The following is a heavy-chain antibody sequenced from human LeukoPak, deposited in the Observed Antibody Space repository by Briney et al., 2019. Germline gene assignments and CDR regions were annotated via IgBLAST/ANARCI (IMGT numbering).Heavy chain of an antibody. Sequence: ASVKVSCKASGGTFSSYAISWVRQAPGQGLEWMGRIIPILGIANYAQKFQGRVTITADKSTSTAYMELSSLRSEDTAVYYCARVSASYCSGGSCYSDYYYYYGMDVWGQGTTVTVSS. CDR1: GGTFSSYA. CDR2: IIPILGIA. J-gene: IGHJ6*02. D-gene: IGHD2-15*01. CDR3: ARVSASYCSGGSCYSDYYYYYGMDV. V-gene: IGHV1-69*04.